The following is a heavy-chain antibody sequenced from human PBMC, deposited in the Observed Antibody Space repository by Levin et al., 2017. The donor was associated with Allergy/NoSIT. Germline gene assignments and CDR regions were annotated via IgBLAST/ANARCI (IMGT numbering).Heavy chain of an antibody. CDR2: INPNSGGT. V-gene: IGHV1-2*02. CDR1: GYTFTGYH. CDR3: AREDAKSHGNFDY. Sequence: VASVKVSCRASGYTFTGYHMHWVRQAPGQGLEYMAWINPNSGGTHYAQKFQDRVTVTSDTSFTTAYMELSRLTSDDTAVYYCAREDAKSHGNFDYWGQGTLVTVSS. J-gene: IGHJ4*02.